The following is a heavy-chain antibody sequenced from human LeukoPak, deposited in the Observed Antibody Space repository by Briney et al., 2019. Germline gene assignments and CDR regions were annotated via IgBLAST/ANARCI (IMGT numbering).Heavy chain of an antibody. J-gene: IGHJ4*02. Sequence: GGSLRLSCAASGFTFSSYGMHWVRQAPGKGLEWVAVIWYDGSNKYYADSVKGRFTISRDNSKNTLYLQMNSLRAEDTAVYYCARDRVIFGVVNTYYFDYWGQGTLVTVSS. V-gene: IGHV3-33*01. CDR2: IWYDGSNK. D-gene: IGHD3-3*01. CDR1: GFTFSSYG. CDR3: ARDRVIFGVVNTYYFDY.